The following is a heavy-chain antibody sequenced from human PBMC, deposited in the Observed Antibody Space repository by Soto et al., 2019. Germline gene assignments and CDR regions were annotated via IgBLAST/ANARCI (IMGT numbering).Heavy chain of an antibody. V-gene: IGHV1-69*02. Sequence: QVQLVQSGAEVKKPGSSVKVSCKASGGTFSSYTISWVRQAPGQGLEWMGRIIPILGIANYAQKFQGRVTMTAEKTTSTAYMELSSLRSEDTAVYYCARGITMVRGRVGRNYYYYYMDVWGKGTTVTVSS. CDR2: IIPILGIA. J-gene: IGHJ6*03. D-gene: IGHD3-10*01. CDR1: GGTFSSYT. CDR3: ARGITMVRGRVGRNYYYYYMDV.